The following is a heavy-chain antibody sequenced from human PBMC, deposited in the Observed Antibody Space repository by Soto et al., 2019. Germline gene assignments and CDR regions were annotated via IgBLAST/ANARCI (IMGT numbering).Heavy chain of an antibody. CDR1: NFSISSGYY. J-gene: IGHJ4*02. CDR3: ARTHSGSYYSVFNY. Sequence: ETLSRTGIVSNFSISSGYYWCWIRQSPGKGLEWIASIYRSGTTSYNPSLKSRVTVSVDPSKNQFSLMLTAVTAADTAVYYCARTHSGSYYSVFNYWGRGSLVTVSS. CDR2: IYRSGTT. D-gene: IGHD1-26*01. V-gene: IGHV4-38-2*02.